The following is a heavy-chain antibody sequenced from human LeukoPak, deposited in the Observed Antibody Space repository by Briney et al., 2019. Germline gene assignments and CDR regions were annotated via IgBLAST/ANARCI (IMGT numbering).Heavy chain of an antibody. J-gene: IGHJ4*02. CDR3: ARGLDVVAEDY. CDR2: ISYDGNNK. D-gene: IGHD5-12*01. Sequence: QTGGSLRLSCAASGFTFSSYGMHWVRRAPGKGLEWVAAISYDGNNKYYADSVKGRFTISRDNSKNTLYLQMNSLRAEDTAVYYCARGLDVVAEDYWGQGTLVTVSS. CDR1: GFTFSSYG. V-gene: IGHV3-30*03.